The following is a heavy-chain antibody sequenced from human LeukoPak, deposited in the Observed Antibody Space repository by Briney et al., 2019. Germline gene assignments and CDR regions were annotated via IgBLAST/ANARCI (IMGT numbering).Heavy chain of an antibody. CDR2: ISAYNGNT. CDR1: GYTFTSYG. Sequence: ASVKVSCKASGYTFTSYGISWVRQAPGQGLEWMGWISAYNGNTNYAQKLQGRVTMTTDTSTSTAYMELRSLRSDDTAVYYCARGPLATLPAAYAYWGQGTLVTVSS. V-gene: IGHV1-18*01. CDR3: ARGPLATLPAAYAY. J-gene: IGHJ4*02. D-gene: IGHD2-2*01.